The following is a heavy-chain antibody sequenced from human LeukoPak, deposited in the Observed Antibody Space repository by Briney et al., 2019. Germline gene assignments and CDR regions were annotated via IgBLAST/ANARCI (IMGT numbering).Heavy chain of an antibody. Sequence: PGGSLRLSCAASGFTFSSYAMHWVRQAPGKGLEWVSSISSSSSYIYYADSVKGRFTISRDNAKNSLYLQMNSLRAEDTAVYYCARYYDSSGYQGWYFDLWGRGTLVTVSS. CDR2: ISSSSSYI. CDR1: GFTFSSYA. D-gene: IGHD3-22*01. V-gene: IGHV3-21*01. J-gene: IGHJ2*01. CDR3: ARYYDSSGYQGWYFDL.